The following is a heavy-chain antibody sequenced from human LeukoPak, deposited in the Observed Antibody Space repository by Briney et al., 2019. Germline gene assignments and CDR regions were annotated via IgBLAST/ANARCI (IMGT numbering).Heavy chain of an antibody. CDR1: GYTFTSYY. V-gene: IGHV1-46*01. Sequence: ASVKVSCKASGYTFTSYYMHWVRQAPGQGLEWMGIINPSGGSTSYAQKFQGRGTMTRDMSTSTVYMELSSLRSEDTAVYYCARDVTMVRGARYRPYKWFDPWGQGTLVTVSS. D-gene: IGHD3-10*01. CDR2: INPSGGST. J-gene: IGHJ5*02. CDR3: ARDVTMVRGARYRPYKWFDP.